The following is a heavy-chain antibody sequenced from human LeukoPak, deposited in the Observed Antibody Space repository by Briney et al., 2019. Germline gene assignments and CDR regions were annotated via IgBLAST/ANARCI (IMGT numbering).Heavy chain of an antibody. CDR3: TLNDYGTEGYYFDY. Sequence: ASVKVSCKASGYTFTSYDINWVRQATGQGHEWMGWMNPNSGNTGCAQKFQGRVTMTRNTSISTAYMELSSLRSEDTAVYYCTLNDYGTEGYYFDYRGQGTLVTVSS. CDR1: GYTFTSYD. V-gene: IGHV1-8*01. J-gene: IGHJ4*02. D-gene: IGHD4-17*01. CDR2: MNPNSGNT.